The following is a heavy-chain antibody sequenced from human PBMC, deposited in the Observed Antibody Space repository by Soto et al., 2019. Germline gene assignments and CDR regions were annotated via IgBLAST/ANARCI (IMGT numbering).Heavy chain of an antibody. J-gene: IGHJ4*02. D-gene: IGHD1-7*01. V-gene: IGHV4-4*02. CDR2: IYRTGST. CDR1: GGSFTSNNW. CDR3: ASRDPGTSVDY. Sequence: SETLSLTCAVSGGSFTSNNWWTWVRQPPGQGLEWIGEIYRTGSTNYNPSLKSRVTISLDKSENQLSLKVTSLTAADTAVYYCASRDPGTSVDYWGQGTLVTVSS.